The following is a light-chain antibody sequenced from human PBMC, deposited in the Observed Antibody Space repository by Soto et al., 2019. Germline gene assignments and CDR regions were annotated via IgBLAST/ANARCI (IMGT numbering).Light chain of an antibody. CDR1: QSVSSSY. CDR3: QQYGSSPCMYT. CDR2: GAS. J-gene: IGKJ2*01. V-gene: IGKV3-20*01. Sequence: EIVLTQSPGTLSLSPGERATLSCRASQSVSSSYLAWYQQKPGQAPRLLIYGASSRATGIPDRFSGSGSGTDFTLTISRLEPEDFAVYYCQQYGSSPCMYTFGQGTKLEIK.